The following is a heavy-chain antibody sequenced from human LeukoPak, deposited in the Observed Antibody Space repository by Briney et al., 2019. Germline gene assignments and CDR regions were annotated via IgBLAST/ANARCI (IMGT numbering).Heavy chain of an antibody. J-gene: IGHJ4*02. D-gene: IGHD3-10*01. Sequence: GGSLRLSCAASGFTFSSDAMSWVRQAPGKGLEWVGNIRKDGSEKYYIDSVKGRFTISRDNAKNSLYVQMNSLRAEDTAVYYCVGGPGYWGQGTLVTVSS. CDR1: GFTFSSDA. V-gene: IGHV3-7*01. CDR3: VGGPGY. CDR2: IRKDGSEK.